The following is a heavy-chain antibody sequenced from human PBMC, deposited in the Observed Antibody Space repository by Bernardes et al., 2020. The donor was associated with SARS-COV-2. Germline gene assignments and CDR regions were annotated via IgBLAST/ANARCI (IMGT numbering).Heavy chain of an antibody. V-gene: IGHV1-18*01. CDR1: GYTFINYG. CDR3: GRRADFDH. CDR2: ISTYNGNT. Sequence: ASVQVSCKASGYTFINYGVTWVRQAPGQGLEWMGWISTYNGNTDYAQKFQGRVTMTTDTSTSTAYMELRSLRSDDTAVYYCGRRADFDHWGQGTLVTVSS. J-gene: IGHJ4*02.